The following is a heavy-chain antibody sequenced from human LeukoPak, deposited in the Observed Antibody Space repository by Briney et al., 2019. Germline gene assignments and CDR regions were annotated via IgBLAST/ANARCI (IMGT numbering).Heavy chain of an antibody. D-gene: IGHD6-6*01. V-gene: IGHV4-31*03. CDR1: GCSISSGGYY. CDR2: IYYSGST. Sequence: ASETLSLTCTVSGCSISSGGYYWSWIRQHPGKGLEWIAYIYYSGSTYYNPSLKSRVTISVDTSKNQFSLKLSSVTAADTAVYYCARVVFSSIADHHKAFDIWGQGTMVTVSS. CDR3: ARVVFSSIADHHKAFDI. J-gene: IGHJ3*02.